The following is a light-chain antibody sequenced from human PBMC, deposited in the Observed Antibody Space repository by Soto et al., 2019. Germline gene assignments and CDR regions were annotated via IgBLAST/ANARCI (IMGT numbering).Light chain of an antibody. CDR3: VLYMGSGIGV. CDR2: STN. Sequence: QTVVTQAPSFSVSPGRTVTLTCGLSSGSVSTSYYPSWYQQTPGQAPRTLIYSTNNRSSGVPDRFSGSILGNKAALTITGAQADEESDYYCVLYMGSGIGVFGGGTKLTVL. CDR1: SGSVSTSYY. J-gene: IGLJ3*02. V-gene: IGLV8-61*01.